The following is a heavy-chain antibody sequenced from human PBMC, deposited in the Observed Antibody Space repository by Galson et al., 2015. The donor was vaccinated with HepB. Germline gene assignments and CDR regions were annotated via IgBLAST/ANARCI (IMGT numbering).Heavy chain of an antibody. CDR3: AKVPAVGVTIDASDI. D-gene: IGHD1-26*01. J-gene: IGHJ3*02. CDR1: GFTFSNYA. Sequence: SLRLSCAASGFTFSNYAMNWVRQAPGKGLEWVSAISYSGGSTYYADSVKGRFTISRDNSKNTLHLQMNSLRADDTATYYCAKVPAVGVTIDASDIWGQGTIVTVSS. CDR2: ISYSGGST. V-gene: IGHV3-23*01.